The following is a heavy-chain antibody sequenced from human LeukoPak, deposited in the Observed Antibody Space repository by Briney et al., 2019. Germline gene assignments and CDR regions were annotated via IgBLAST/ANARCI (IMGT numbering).Heavy chain of an antibody. J-gene: IGHJ4*02. Sequence: WASVKVSCKASGYTFTDYYMHWVRQAPGQGLEWMGGIIPIFGTANYAQKFQGRVTITTDESTSTAYLELSSLRSEDTAVYYCARSAMATTDTANFDYWGQGTLVTVSS. CDR3: ARSAMATTDTANFDY. CDR2: IIPIFGTA. D-gene: IGHD5-18*01. CDR1: GYTFTDYY. V-gene: IGHV1-69*05.